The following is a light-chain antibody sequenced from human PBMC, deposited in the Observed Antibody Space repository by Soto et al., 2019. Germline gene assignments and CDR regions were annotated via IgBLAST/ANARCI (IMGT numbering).Light chain of an antibody. V-gene: IGKV3-20*01. Sequence: EIVLTQSPGTLSLSPGERATLSCRASQSVSSTYLAWYRHKPGQAPRLLIYGASSSAAGIPDRFSGSWSGTDFTLTISRLEPEDFAVYYCHHFGSSRHTVGQGTKVDSK. CDR3: HHFGSSRHT. J-gene: IGKJ2*01. CDR1: QSVSSTY. CDR2: GAS.